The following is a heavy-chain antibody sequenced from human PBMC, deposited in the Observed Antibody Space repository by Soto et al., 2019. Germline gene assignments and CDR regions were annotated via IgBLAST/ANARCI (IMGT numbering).Heavy chain of an antibody. D-gene: IGHD3-16*01. CDR3: AREIRNAYKQRAGLF. J-gene: IGHJ4*02. V-gene: IGHV3-53*01. Sequence: EVQLVESGGNLIQPGGSLRLSCAASGFTVSTNYMTWVRQAPERGLEWVSVIYSGGTTYYADSVKGRFIISRDSSKNTLYLQMTSLRVEDTAGYYCAREIRNAYKQRAGLFWGQGTLVTVSS. CDR1: GFTVSTNY. CDR2: IYSGGTT.